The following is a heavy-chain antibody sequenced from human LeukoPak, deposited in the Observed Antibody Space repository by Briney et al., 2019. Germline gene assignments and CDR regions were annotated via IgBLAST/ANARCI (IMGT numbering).Heavy chain of an antibody. D-gene: IGHD6-19*01. J-gene: IGHJ4*02. V-gene: IGHV4-4*07. Sequence: SETLSLTCTVSGGSISSYYWSWIRQPAGKGLEWIGRIYTSGSTNYNPSLKSRVTMSVDTSKNQFSLKLSSVTAADTAVYYCARLRIAVAGTDYFDYWGQGTLVTVSS. CDR1: GGSISSYY. CDR2: IYTSGST. CDR3: ARLRIAVAGTDYFDY.